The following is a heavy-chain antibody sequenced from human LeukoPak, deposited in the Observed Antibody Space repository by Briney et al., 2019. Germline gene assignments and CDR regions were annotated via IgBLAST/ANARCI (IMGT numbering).Heavy chain of an antibody. D-gene: IGHD5-18*01. Sequence: RGCLRLSSAASGFTFTSNYMSSVRQAPGKRLERGSVIYSSVNTYYTDSVKGRVTISRDNSKKTISLQSNSLRPEHTPLFFSVRKRGYIYSNFDYWGQGTLVTVSS. CDR3: VRKRGYIYSNFDY. J-gene: IGHJ4*02. CDR1: GFTFTSNY. V-gene: IGHV3-66*03. CDR2: IYSSVNT.